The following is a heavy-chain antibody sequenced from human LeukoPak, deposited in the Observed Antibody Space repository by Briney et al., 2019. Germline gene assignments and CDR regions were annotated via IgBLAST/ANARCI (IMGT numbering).Heavy chain of an antibody. D-gene: IGHD3-10*01. Sequence: AETLSLTCTVSGGSISSYYCSWVRQLPGKGLEWIGYIYYSGSTNYNPSLKSRVTISVDTSKNQFSLKLSSVTAADTAVYYCARGSSGSSYYYYYFMDVWGKGTTVTISS. CDR3: ARGSSGSSYYYYYFMDV. J-gene: IGHJ6*03. V-gene: IGHV4-59*01. CDR1: GGSISSYY. CDR2: IYYSGST.